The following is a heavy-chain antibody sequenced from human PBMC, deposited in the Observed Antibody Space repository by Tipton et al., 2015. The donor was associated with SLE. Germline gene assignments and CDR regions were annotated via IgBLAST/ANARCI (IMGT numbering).Heavy chain of an antibody. CDR2: IYTSGST. D-gene: IGHD1-26*01. Sequence: TLSLTCTVSGGSISSGSYYWSWIRQPAGKGLEWIGRIYTSGSTNYNPSLKSRVTISVVTSKNQFSLKLSSVTAADTAVYYCARVGGSYPGTFDIWGQGTMVTVSS. CDR3: ARVGGSYPGTFDI. CDR1: GGSISSGSYY. J-gene: IGHJ3*02. V-gene: IGHV4-61*02.